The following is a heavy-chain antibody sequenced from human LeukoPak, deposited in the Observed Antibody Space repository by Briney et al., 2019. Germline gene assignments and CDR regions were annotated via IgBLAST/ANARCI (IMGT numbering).Heavy chain of an antibody. V-gene: IGHV4-4*07. CDR3: ARDTGKSGYPDY. CDR2: IYSSGII. Sequence: SETLSLTCTVSGGSISSYYWSWIRQPAGKAPEWIGRIYSSGIINYNPSLKSRVTMPLDNSKNQLSLKLSYVTAADTAVYYCARDTGKSGYPDYWGQGTLVTVSS. CDR1: GGSISSYY. J-gene: IGHJ4*02. D-gene: IGHD3-3*01.